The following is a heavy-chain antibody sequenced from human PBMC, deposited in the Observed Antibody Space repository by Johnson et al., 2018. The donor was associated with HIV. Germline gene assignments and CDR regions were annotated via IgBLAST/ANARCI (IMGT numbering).Heavy chain of an antibody. D-gene: IGHD4-23*01. Sequence: VQLVESGGGLVKPGGSLRFSCAASGFIFTKAWMSWVRQAPGKGLEWVGRIKSKTDGGTTDYAEPVKGRFTISRDDSKTTLFLQMNSLKIEDTAVYYCTTDLGVVGGFDIWGQGTMVSVS. CDR1: GFIFTKAW. CDR3: TTDLGVVGGFDI. CDR2: IKSKTDGGTT. J-gene: IGHJ3*02. V-gene: IGHV3-15*01.